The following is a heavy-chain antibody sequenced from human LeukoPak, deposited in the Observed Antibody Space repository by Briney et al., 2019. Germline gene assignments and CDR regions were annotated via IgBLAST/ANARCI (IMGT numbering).Heavy chain of an antibody. CDR2: IRYDGSNK. CDR1: GLTFSSYG. CDR3: AKDGVPSRYFGRNYFDY. Sequence: PGGSLRLSCAASGLTFSSYGMHWVRQAPGKGLEWVAFIRYDGSNKYYADSVKGRFTISRDNSKNTLYLQMNSLRAEDTAVYYCAKDGVPSRYFGRNYFDYWGQGTLVTVSS. V-gene: IGHV3-30*02. J-gene: IGHJ4*02. D-gene: IGHD2-8*01.